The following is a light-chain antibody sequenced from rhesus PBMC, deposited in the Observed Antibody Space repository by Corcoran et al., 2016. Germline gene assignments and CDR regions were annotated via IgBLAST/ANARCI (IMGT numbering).Light chain of an antibody. CDR2: KAS. V-gene: IGKV1-74*01. CDR3: QHGYGTPLT. CDR1: ENVNNN. J-gene: IGKJ4*01. Sequence: DIQMTQSPSSLSASVGDRVTITCRASENVNNNLNWYQQKPGKAPNLLIYKASPLQSGGPSRFSGSGSGTDYTFTISSLQPEDVAAYYCQHGYGTPLTFGGGTKVELK.